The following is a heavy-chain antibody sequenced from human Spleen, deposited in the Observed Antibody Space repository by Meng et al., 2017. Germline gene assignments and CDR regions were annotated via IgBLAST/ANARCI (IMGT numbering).Heavy chain of an antibody. CDR3: ARDRSYSYDSSGYHTMLFDY. J-gene: IGHJ4*02. D-gene: IGHD3-22*01. V-gene: IGHV4-39*07. CDR1: GGSISSSSYY. Sequence: SETLSLTCTVSGGSISSSSYYWGWIRQPPGKGLEWIGSIYYSGSTYYNPSLKSRVTISVDTSKNQFSLRLSSVTAADTAVYYCARDRSYSYDSSGYHTMLFDYWGQGTLVTFSS. CDR2: IYYSGST.